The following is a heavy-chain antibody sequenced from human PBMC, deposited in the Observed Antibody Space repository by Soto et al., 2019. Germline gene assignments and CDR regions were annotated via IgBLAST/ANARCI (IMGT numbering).Heavy chain of an antibody. CDR3: AKAPNYYETA. CDR1: GFTFSSYA. D-gene: IGHD3-22*01. Sequence: GGSLRLSCAASGFTFSSYAMSWVRQAPGKGLEWVSAISGSGGNTYYADSVKGRFSISRDNFKKTLYLQMNSLRAEDTAVYYCAKAPNYYETAWGQAALVTVS. J-gene: IGHJ5*02. CDR2: ISGSGGNT. V-gene: IGHV3-23*01.